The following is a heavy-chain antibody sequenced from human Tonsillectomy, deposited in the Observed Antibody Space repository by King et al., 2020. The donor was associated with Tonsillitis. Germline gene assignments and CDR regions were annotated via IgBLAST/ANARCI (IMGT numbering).Heavy chain of an antibody. D-gene: IGHD2-15*01. CDR1: GFSLSTSGVG. V-gene: IGHV2-5*02. CDR2: IYWDDDK. J-gene: IGHJ5*02. Sequence: ITLQESGPTLVKPTQTLTLTCTFSGFSLSTSGVGVGWIRQPPGQALEWLALIYWDDDKRYSPSLKSRLTITKDTSKNQVVLTMTNLDPVDTATYYCAHRSSGGNWFDPWGQGTLVTVSS. CDR3: AHRSSGGNWFDP.